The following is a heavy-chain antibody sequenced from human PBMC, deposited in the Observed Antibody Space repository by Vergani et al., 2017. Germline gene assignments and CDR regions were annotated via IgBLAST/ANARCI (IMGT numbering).Heavy chain of an antibody. V-gene: IGHV3-23*01. CDR2: INTDGDYT. Sequence: EVQLLESGGDLVQPGGSLRLSCAASGFSFTTYAMSWVRQAPGKGLEWVSNINTDGDYTRYGDSVKGRFTISRDNSKSTLYLQMNSLRAEDTAIYYCAKGGWNYWFDSLGQGTLVIVS. CDR3: AKGGWNYWFDS. CDR1: GFSFTTYA. J-gene: IGHJ5*01. D-gene: IGHD1-1*01.